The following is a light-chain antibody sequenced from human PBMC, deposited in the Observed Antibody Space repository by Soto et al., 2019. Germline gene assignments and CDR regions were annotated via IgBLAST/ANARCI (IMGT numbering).Light chain of an antibody. V-gene: IGKV1-39*01. CDR2: GAS. Sequence: DIQMTQSPSSLYASVGARVTITCRASERFSNYLNWYQQKPGKAPKLLISGASSLESGVPSRFRGSGSGTEFSLTINSLQSEDFGTYYCQQSFTTPHTFGQGTKLEIK. J-gene: IGKJ2*01. CDR3: QQSFTTPHT. CDR1: ERFSNY.